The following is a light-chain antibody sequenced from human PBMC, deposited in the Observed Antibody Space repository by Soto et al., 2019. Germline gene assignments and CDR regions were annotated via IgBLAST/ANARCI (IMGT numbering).Light chain of an antibody. Sequence: IVLTQSPDTLSLSPGERTTLSCRSSQSVSSYLAWYQQKPGQAPRLLIYDASNRATGIPPRFSGSGSWTDFTLTIGSLEPEDFAVYYCQQRSNWPLTFGKGTKLEIK. V-gene: IGKV3-11*01. CDR3: QQRSNWPLT. CDR2: DAS. CDR1: QSVSSY. J-gene: IGKJ2*01.